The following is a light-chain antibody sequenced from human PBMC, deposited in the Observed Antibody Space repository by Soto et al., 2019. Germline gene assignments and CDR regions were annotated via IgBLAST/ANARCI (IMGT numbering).Light chain of an antibody. J-gene: IGKJ1*01. CDR2: GAF. CDR1: ESVTSNY. CDR3: QQYHTSPPWT. V-gene: IGKV3-20*01. Sequence: EIVLTQSPGTLSLSPGERATLSCRASESVTSNYLAWYQQKPGQAPRLLIFGAFNRATGIPDRFSGSGSGTDFTLTICRLEPEDFAVYYCQQYHTSPPWTFGQGTKVEI.